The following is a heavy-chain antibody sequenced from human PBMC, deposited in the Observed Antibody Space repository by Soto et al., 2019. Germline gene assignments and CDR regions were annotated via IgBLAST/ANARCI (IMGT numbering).Heavy chain of an antibody. J-gene: IGHJ6*02. V-gene: IGHV4-39*01. CDR1: GGSISSTSHY. Sequence: QLQLQESGPGLVKPSETLSLTCSVSGGSISSTSHYWGWIRQPPGKGREWIGSVYYSGNAHYNASLKGRVTIAVDTSKNQFSLRLTSVTAADTAVYYCARLIYGMDVWGQGTTVTVSS. CDR2: VYYSGNA. CDR3: ARLIYGMDV.